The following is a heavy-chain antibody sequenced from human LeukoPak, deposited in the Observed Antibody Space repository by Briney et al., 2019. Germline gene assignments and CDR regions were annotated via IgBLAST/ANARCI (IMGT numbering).Heavy chain of an antibody. CDR2: IYHTGST. Sequence: SETLSLTCTISGGSVSDYYWSWIRQSPGKGLEWIGYIYHTGSTSYSPSLKSRVTISADTSQNQFSLKLSSVTAADTAVYYCAGADIPLPPDYWGQGTLVTVSS. D-gene: IGHD2-15*01. CDR3: AGADIPLPPDY. J-gene: IGHJ4*02. CDR1: GGSVSDYY. V-gene: IGHV4-59*02.